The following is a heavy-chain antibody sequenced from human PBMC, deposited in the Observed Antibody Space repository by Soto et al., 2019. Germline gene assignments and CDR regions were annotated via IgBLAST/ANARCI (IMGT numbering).Heavy chain of an antibody. CDR2: VYYGGAIFYSGNI. J-gene: IGHJ3*02. CDR3: VRYDRINMKPYSPEGFHI. D-gene: IGHD3-3*02. V-gene: IGHV4-39*01. CDR1: SDSISSSNSH. Sequence: PSETLSLTCTVSSDSISSSNSHWGWTRQPPGKGLEYIGSVYYGGAIFYSGNIYYNPSLKSRVTISVDTSKNQFSLRLSSVTAADTGVYYCVRYDRINMKPYSPEGFHIWGQGTMVTVSS.